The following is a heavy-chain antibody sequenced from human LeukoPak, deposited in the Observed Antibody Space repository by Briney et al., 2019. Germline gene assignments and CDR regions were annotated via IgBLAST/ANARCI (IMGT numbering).Heavy chain of an antibody. D-gene: IGHD5-24*01. J-gene: IGHJ6*03. CDR2: VYHDGRT. Sequence: SETLSLTCTVSGYSISSGYYWAWLRQSPGKGLEWIGNVYHDGRTYYNPSLKSRVTISVDTSKNQFSLKLSSVTAAETAVYYCAREGRYRYGYNEYHSYMDIWGKGTTVTVSS. CDR1: GYSISSGYY. V-gene: IGHV4-38-2*02. CDR3: AREGRYRYGYNEYHSYMDI.